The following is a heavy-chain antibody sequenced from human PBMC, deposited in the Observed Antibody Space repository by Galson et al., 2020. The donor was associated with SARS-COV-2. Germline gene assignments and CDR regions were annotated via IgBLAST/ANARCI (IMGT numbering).Heavy chain of an antibody. CDR1: GGSFSGYY. V-gene: IGHV4-34*01. J-gene: IGHJ6*03. CDR3: ARSDFWEWPPGRTYYMDV. Sequence: SETLSLTCAVYGGSFSGYYWSWIRQPPGKGLEWIGEISHSGSTNYNPSLKSRVTISVDTSKNQFSLKLSSVTAADTAVYYCARSDFWEWPPGRTYYMDVWGKGTTVTVSS. CDR2: ISHSGST. D-gene: IGHD3-3*01.